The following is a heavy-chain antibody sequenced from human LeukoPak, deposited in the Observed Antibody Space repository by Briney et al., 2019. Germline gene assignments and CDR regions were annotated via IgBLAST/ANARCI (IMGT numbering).Heavy chain of an antibody. D-gene: IGHD3-22*01. CDR2: ISGSGGST. CDR3: AKSQGSGYYRGHIDY. Sequence: GGSLRLSCAASEFTFNNYAMSWVHQAPGKGLEWVSGISGSGGSTYYGDSVKGRFTISRDNSKNTLYLQMNSLRAEDTAVYYCAKSQGSGYYRGHIDYWGQGTLVTVSA. J-gene: IGHJ4*02. V-gene: IGHV3-23*01. CDR1: EFTFNNYA.